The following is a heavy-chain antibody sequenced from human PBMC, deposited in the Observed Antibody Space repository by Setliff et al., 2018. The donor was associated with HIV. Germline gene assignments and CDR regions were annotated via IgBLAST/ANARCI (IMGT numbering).Heavy chain of an antibody. V-gene: IGHV4-39*02. J-gene: IGHJ4*02. CDR2: FSYSGTT. Sequence: PSETLSLTCTVSGGSISSSNYYWGWLRQPPGKGLEWIASFSYSGTTYYSPSLKSRVTMSVDTSKNQFSLQLSSVTAADTAVYFCSTDSSGYYSFDYWGQGTLVTVSS. D-gene: IGHD3-22*01. CDR3: STDSSGYYSFDY. CDR1: GGSISSSNYY.